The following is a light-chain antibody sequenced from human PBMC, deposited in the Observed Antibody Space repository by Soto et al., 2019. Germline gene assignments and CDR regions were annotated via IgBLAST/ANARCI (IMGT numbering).Light chain of an antibody. J-gene: IGKJ1*01. CDR1: QSISSW. Sequence: DLQMTQSPSTLSASVGDRVTITCRASQSISSWLAWYQQKPGKARKLLIYDASSLESGVPSRFSGSGSGTEFTLTISSLQPDDFATYYCQQYNSYSWTFGQGTKVEIK. CDR3: QQYNSYSWT. CDR2: DAS. V-gene: IGKV1-5*01.